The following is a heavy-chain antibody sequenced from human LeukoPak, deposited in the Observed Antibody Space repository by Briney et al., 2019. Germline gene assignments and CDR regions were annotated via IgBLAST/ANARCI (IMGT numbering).Heavy chain of an antibody. Sequence: SETLSLTCTLSGGSVSTYYWSWVRQPPGKGLEWIGYIYHSGSTNYNPSLKSRVTISVDTSKNQFSLKLSSVTAADTAVYYCARGGGYASPIGYWGQGALVTVSS. V-gene: IGHV4-59*02. J-gene: IGHJ4*02. CDR3: ARGGGYASPIGY. D-gene: IGHD5-12*01. CDR2: IYHSGST. CDR1: GGSVSTYY.